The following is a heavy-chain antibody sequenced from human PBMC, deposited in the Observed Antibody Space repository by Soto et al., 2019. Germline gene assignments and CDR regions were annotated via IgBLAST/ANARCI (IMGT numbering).Heavy chain of an antibody. V-gene: IGHV4-30-4*01. J-gene: IGHJ2*01. Sequence: PSETLSLTCAVYGGSFNGSYWSWIRQPPGKGLEWIGHIFDSGSTYCNPSLKSRLTISVDTSKNQFSLRLSSVTAADTAVYYCAREIMPLTNDWYFDLWGRGTLVTVSS. CDR1: GGSFNGSY. CDR2: IFDSGST. D-gene: IGHD2-8*01. CDR3: AREIMPLTNDWYFDL.